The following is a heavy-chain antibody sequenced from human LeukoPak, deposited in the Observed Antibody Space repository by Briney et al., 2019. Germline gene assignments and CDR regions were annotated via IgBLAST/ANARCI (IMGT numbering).Heavy chain of an antibody. V-gene: IGHV1-24*01. CDR3: ATAFSLSTTVTTSGAFDI. CDR1: GYTLTELS. D-gene: IGHD4-17*01. Sequence: GASVKISCKVSGYTLTELSMHWVRQAPGKGLEWMGGFDPEDGETIYAQKFQGRVTMTEDTSTDTAYMELSSLRSEDTAVYYCATAFSLSTTVTTSGAFDIWGQGTMVTVSS. J-gene: IGHJ3*02. CDR2: FDPEDGET.